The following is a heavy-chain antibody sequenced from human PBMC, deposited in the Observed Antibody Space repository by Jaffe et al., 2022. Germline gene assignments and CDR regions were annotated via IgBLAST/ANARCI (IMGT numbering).Heavy chain of an antibody. CDR1: GFTFSSYW. V-gene: IGHV3-7*01. CDR2: IKQDGSEK. CDR3: ARQRDFWSGKNAFDI. D-gene: IGHD3-3*01. Sequence: EVQLVESGGGLVQPGGSLRLSCAASGFTFSSYWMSWVRQAPGKGLEWVANIKQDGSEKYYVDSVKGRFTISRDNAKNSLYLQMNSLRAEDTAVYYCARQRDFWSGKNAFDIWGQGTMVTVSS. J-gene: IGHJ3*02.